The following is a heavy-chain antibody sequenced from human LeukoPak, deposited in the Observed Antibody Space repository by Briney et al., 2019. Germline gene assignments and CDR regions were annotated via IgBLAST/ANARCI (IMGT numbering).Heavy chain of an antibody. V-gene: IGHV3-23*01. CDR3: AKEVKDTGYYHLDN. J-gene: IGHJ4*02. CDR1: GFTFRNYT. CDR2: ISGSGGST. D-gene: IGHD3-3*01. Sequence: PGGSLRLSCAASGFTFRNYTMTWVRQAPGKGLEWVSAISGSGGSTYYADSVKGRFTISRDNSKNTLYLQMNRLRDEDTALFYCAKEVKDTGYYHLDNWGQGTLVTVS.